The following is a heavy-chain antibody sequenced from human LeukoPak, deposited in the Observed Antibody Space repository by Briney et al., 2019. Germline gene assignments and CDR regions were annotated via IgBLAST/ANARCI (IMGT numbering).Heavy chain of an antibody. CDR2: IRYDGSNK. V-gene: IGHV3-30*02. J-gene: IGHJ3*02. Sequence: GGSLRLSCAASGFTFSSYVMHWVRQAPGKGLEWVAFIRYDGSNKYYADSVKGRFTISRDNYKNRLYLKMKSLRGKDTAVYYCARARSSYGYGDAFDIWGQGTMVTVSS. D-gene: IGHD5-18*01. CDR1: GFTFSSYV. CDR3: ARARSSYGYGDAFDI.